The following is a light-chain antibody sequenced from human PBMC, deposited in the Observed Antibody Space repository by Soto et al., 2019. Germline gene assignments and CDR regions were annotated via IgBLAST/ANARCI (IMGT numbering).Light chain of an antibody. V-gene: IGKV3-20*01. J-gene: IGKJ1*01. CDR1: QTISSSY. CDR3: QQYGSSSWT. Sequence: EIVLTQSPGTLSLSPGKRATLSCRASQTISSSYLAWYQQKPGQAPRLLIYGASSRATGIPDMFSGSGSGTDFTLTISRLEPEDFAVYYCQQYGSSSWTFGQGTKVEIK. CDR2: GAS.